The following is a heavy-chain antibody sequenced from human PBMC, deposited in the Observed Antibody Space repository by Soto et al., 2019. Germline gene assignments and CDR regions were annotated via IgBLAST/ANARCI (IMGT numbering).Heavy chain of an antibody. CDR1: GGSISRGGYY. Sequence: PSETLSLTCTVSGGSISRGGYYWSWIRQHPGKGLEWIGYIYYSGSTYYNPSLKSRVTISVDTSKNQFSLKLSSVTAADTAVYYCARGLLYRGGFDPWGQGTPVTVSS. D-gene: IGHD2-8*01. CDR3: ARGLLYRGGFDP. J-gene: IGHJ5*02. CDR2: IYYSGST. V-gene: IGHV4-31*03.